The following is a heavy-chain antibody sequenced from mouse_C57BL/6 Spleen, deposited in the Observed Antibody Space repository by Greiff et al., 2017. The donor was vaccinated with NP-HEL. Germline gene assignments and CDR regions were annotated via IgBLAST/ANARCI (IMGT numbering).Heavy chain of an antibody. V-gene: IGHV5-17*01. D-gene: IGHD2-4*01. CDR2: ISSGSSTI. CDR3: ARPYDYDGYAMDY. CDR1: GFTFSDYG. Sequence: EVMLVESGGGLVKPGGSLKLSCAASGFTFSDYGMHWVRQAPEKGLEWVAYISSGSSTIYYADTVKGRFTISRDNAKNTLFLQMTSLRSEDTAMHYCARPYDYDGYAMDYWGQGTSVTVSS. J-gene: IGHJ4*01.